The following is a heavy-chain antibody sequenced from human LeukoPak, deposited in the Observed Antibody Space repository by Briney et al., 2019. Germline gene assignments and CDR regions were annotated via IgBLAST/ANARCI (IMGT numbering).Heavy chain of an antibody. V-gene: IGHV3-30*03. Sequence: GGSLRLSCAASGFTFSSYDIHWVRQAPGKGLEWVAVISYDGSNKYYADSVKGRFTISRDNSKNTLYLQMNSLRAEDTAVYYCARAPYNWNDAGIFDYWGQGTLVTVSS. J-gene: IGHJ4*02. CDR1: GFTFSSYD. CDR2: ISYDGSNK. CDR3: ARAPYNWNDAGIFDY. D-gene: IGHD1-1*01.